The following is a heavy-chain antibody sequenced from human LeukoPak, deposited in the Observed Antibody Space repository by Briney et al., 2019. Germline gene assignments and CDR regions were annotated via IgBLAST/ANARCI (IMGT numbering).Heavy chain of an antibody. V-gene: IGHV3-30*02. Sequence: PGGSLRLSCAASGFTFSSYGMHWVRQAPGKGLEWVAFIRYDGSNKYYADSVKGRFTISRDNSKNTLYLQMNSLRAEDTAVYYCAKEQLELPPRQAFDIWGQGTMVTVSS. D-gene: IGHD1-7*01. CDR1: GFTFSSYG. CDR3: AKEQLELPPRQAFDI. CDR2: IRYDGSNK. J-gene: IGHJ3*02.